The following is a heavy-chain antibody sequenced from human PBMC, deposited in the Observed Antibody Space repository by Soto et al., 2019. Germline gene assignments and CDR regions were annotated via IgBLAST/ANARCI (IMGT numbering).Heavy chain of an antibody. D-gene: IGHD6-13*01. CDR3: ARDGADPGIAAAA. J-gene: IGHJ5*02. Sequence: GGSLRLSCAASGFTFSSYSMNWVRQAPGKGLEWVSSISSSSSYIYYADSVKGRFTISRDNAKNSLYLQMNSLRAEDTAVYYCARDGADPGIAAAAWGQGTLVTVSS. CDR1: GFTFSSYS. CDR2: ISSSSSYI. V-gene: IGHV3-21*01.